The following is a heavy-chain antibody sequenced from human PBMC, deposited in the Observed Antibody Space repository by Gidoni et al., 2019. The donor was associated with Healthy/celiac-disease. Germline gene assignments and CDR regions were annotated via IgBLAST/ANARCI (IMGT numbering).Heavy chain of an antibody. V-gene: IGHV3-23*01. CDR1: GFTFRSYS. Sequence: EVQLLESWGGLVQPGGSLRLSCAASGFTFRSYSMRWVRQAPGKGLEWVSAISGSGGSTYYADSVKGRFTISRDNSKNTLYLQMNSLRAEETAVYYCATRRTDYDILTGYYNVRFDYWGQGTLVTVSS. J-gene: IGHJ4*02. D-gene: IGHD3-9*01. CDR3: ATRRTDYDILTGYYNVRFDY. CDR2: ISGSGGST.